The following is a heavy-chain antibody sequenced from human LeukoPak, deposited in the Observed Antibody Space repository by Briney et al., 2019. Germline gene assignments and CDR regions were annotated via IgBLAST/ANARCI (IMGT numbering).Heavy chain of an antibody. V-gene: IGHV4-30-4*01. CDR3: ARPHYYDSRIDP. J-gene: IGHJ5*02. CDR2: MYYSGST. Sequence: SETLSLTCTVSGGSISSGDYYWSWIRQPPGKGLEWIAYMYYSGSTYYNPSLKSRVTMSADTSKNQLSLKLSSVTAADTAVYYCARPHYYDSRIDPWGQGILVTVSS. D-gene: IGHD3-22*01. CDR1: GGSISSGDYY.